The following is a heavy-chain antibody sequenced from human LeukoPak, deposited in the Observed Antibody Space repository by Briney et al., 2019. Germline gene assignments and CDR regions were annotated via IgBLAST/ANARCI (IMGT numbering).Heavy chain of an antibody. Sequence: PSQTLSLTCTVSGGFISSGGYYWSWIRQHPGKGLEWIGYIYYSGSTYYNPSLKSRVTISVDTSKNQFSLKLSSVTAADTAVYYCARDPVAANKNDYYYYGMDVRGQGTTVTVSS. CDR2: IYYSGST. D-gene: IGHD2-15*01. CDR1: GGFISSGGYY. J-gene: IGHJ6*02. V-gene: IGHV4-31*03. CDR3: ARDPVAANKNDYYYYGMDV.